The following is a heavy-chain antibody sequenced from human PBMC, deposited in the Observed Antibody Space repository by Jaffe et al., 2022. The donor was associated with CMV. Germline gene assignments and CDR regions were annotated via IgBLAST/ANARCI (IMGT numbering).Heavy chain of an antibody. V-gene: IGHV4-34*01. D-gene: IGHD6-13*01. CDR1: GGSFSGYY. CDR3: ARRGGRAAAAADY. CDR2: INHSGST. J-gene: IGHJ4*02. Sequence: QVQLQQWGAGLLKPSETLSLTCAVYGGSFSGYYWSWIRQPPGKGLEWIGEINHSGSTNYNPSLKSRVTISVDTSKNQFSLKLSSVTAADTAVYYCARRGGRAAAAADYWGQGTLVTVSS.